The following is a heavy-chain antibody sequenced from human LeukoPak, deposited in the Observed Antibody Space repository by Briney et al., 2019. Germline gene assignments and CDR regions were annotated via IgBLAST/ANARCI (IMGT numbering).Heavy chain of an antibody. CDR2: IIPILGIA. CDR3: ARERYSSGWYV. V-gene: IGHV1-69*04. Sequence: ASVKVSCKASGGTFSSYAIGWVRQAPGQGLEWMGRIIPILGIANYAQKFQGRVTITADKSTSTAYMELSSLRSEDTAVYYCARERYSSGWYVWGQGTTVTVSS. CDR1: GGTFSSYA. D-gene: IGHD6-19*01. J-gene: IGHJ6*02.